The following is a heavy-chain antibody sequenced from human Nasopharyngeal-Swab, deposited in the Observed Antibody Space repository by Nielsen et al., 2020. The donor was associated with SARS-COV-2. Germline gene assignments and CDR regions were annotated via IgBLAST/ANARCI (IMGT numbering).Heavy chain of an antibody. V-gene: IGHV1-45*02. CDR2: ITPCSGNA. J-gene: IGHJ6*02. CDR1: CGSITYRF. D-gene: IGHD2-8*01. Sequence: AVKVSCKASCGSITYRFVHWMRQAPGQALEGRGWITPCSGNAKYAQKFQGRVSITRDGSRTTASLELSSLRPDDTAMYFCASGQCINGVCNPTDGLDVWGQGTSVTVS. CDR3: ASGQCINGVCNPTDGLDV.